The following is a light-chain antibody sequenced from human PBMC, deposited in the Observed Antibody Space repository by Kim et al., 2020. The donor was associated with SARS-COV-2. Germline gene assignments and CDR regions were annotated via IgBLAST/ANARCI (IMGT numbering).Light chain of an antibody. Sequence: EIVLTQSPCSLSLSPGERATLSCRASQSVSSSYLAWYQQKPGQAPRLLIYAASSRDSGIPDRFSGSGSGTDFTLTISRLEPEDFAVYYCQQHGSYPRTFGQGTKVDIK. CDR1: QSVSSSY. CDR2: AAS. V-gene: IGKV3-20*01. CDR3: QQHGSYPRT. J-gene: IGKJ1*01.